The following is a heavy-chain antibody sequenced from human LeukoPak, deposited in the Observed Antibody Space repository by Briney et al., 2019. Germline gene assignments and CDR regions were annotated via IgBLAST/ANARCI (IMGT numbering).Heavy chain of an antibody. CDR1: GGSLSSYY. J-gene: IGHJ4*02. Sequence: SETLSLTCTVSGGSLSSYYWSWIRQPPGKGLEWIGYIYYSGSTNYNPSLKSRVTISVDTSKNQFSLKLSSVTAADTAVYYCARDRYYYDSSGYYLFDYWGQGTLVTVSS. CDR3: ARDRYYYDSSGYYLFDY. D-gene: IGHD3-22*01. V-gene: IGHV4-59*01. CDR2: IYYSGST.